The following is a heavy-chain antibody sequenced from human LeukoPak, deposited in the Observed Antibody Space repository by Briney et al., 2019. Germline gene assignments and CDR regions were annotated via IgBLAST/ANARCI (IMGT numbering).Heavy chain of an antibody. CDR2: ISTYNGNT. V-gene: IGHV1-18*01. D-gene: IGHD2-15*01. CDR3: ARDIGYCSGGSCYP. Sequence: WASVKVSCKTSGYTFTNHGISWVRQAPGQGLEWMGWISTYNGNTNYAQKLQGRVTMTTDTSTSTAYMELRSLRSDDTAVYYCARDIGYCSGGSCYPWGQGTLVIVPS. CDR1: GYTFTNHG. J-gene: IGHJ5*02.